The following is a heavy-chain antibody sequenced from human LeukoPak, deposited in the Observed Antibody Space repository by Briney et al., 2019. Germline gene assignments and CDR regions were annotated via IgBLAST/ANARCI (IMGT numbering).Heavy chain of an antibody. CDR3: ARTTAEGDY. CDR2: MNPNSGNT. J-gene: IGHJ4*02. V-gene: IGHV1-8*02. D-gene: IGHD1-1*01. CDR1: GYTFTSYG. Sequence: ASVKVSCKASGYTFTSYGISWVRQAPGQGLEWMGWMNPNSGNTGYAQKFQGRVTMTRNTSISTAYMGLSSLRSEDTAVYYCARTTAEGDYWGQGTLVTVSS.